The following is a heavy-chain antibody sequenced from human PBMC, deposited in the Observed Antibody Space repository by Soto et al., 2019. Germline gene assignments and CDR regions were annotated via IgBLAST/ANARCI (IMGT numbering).Heavy chain of an antibody. Sequence: ASVKVSCKASAYTFTNYGISWVRQAPGQGLEWMGWISAYNGNINYAQKFRGRVTMTTDTSTSSAYLEVRSLRSADTAVYYCARSGSSSTLREFGSWGQVPLVTVSP. V-gene: IGHV1-18*01. J-gene: IGHJ4*02. CDR3: ARSGSSSTLREFGS. CDR2: ISAYNGNI. CDR1: AYTFTNYG. D-gene: IGHD6-13*01.